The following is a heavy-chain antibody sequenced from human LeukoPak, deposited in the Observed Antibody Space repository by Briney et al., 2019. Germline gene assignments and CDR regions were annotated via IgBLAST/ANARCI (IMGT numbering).Heavy chain of an antibody. CDR1: GFTFSSYA. V-gene: IGHV3-23*01. D-gene: IGHD1-26*01. Sequence: PGGSLRLSWAAAGFTFSSYAMSWVRQAPGKGLEWVSAISGSGGSTYYADSVKGRFTISRDNSKNTLYLQMNSLRAEDTAVYYCASSGSYGDYWGQGTLVTVSS. CDR2: ISGSGGST. CDR3: ASSGSYGDY. J-gene: IGHJ4*02.